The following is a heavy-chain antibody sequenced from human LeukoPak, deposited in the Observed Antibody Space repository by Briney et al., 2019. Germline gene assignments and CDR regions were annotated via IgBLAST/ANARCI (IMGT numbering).Heavy chain of an antibody. J-gene: IGHJ4*02. CDR3: ARETGSGWYYFDC. Sequence: GRSLRLSCAASGFTFSSYPMHWVRLAPGKGLEWVAVISNDGSNKYYADSVKGRFTISRDNSKNTLYLQMDSLRAEDTAVYYCARETGSGWYYFDCWGQGTLVTVSS. CDR1: GFTFSSYP. D-gene: IGHD6-19*01. V-gene: IGHV3-30-3*01. CDR2: ISNDGSNK.